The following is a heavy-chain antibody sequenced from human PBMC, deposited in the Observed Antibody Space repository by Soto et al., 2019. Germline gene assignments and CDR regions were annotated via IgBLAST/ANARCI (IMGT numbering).Heavy chain of an antibody. V-gene: IGHV3-21*01. CDR1: GFTFRSFT. CDR2: ISSNSAYI. CDR3: TRDASRDSSARGWFDP. D-gene: IGHD6-13*01. Sequence: PXGSLRLSSAASGFTFRSFTMNWVRQAPGKGLEWVSTISSNSAYIYYTDALRGRFTISRDNAKNSLHLQMNSLRAEDTAVYYCTRDASRDSSARGWFDPWGPGTLVTVSS. J-gene: IGHJ5*02.